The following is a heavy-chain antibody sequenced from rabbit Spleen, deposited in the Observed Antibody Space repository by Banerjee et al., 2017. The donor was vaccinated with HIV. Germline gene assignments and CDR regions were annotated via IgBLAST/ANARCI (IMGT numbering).Heavy chain of an antibody. D-gene: IGHD1-1*01. CDR2: INAVTGKA. J-gene: IGHJ4*01. Sequence: EQLEESGGGLVKPEGSLKLSCTASGFSFSNKAVMCWVRQAPGKGLEWIACINAVTGKAVYASWAKGRFTFSKTSSTTVTLQMTSLTAADTATYFCVRDLIDDNNLWGPGTLVTVS. V-gene: IGHV1S45*01. CDR1: GFSFSNKAV. CDR3: VRDLIDDNNL.